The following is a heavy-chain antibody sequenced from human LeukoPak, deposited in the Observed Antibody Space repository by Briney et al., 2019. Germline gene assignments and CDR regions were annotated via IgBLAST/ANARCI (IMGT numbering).Heavy chain of an antibody. CDR1: GFTFSSYA. Sequence: GGSLRLSCAASGFTFSSYAISWVRQMPGKGLEWMGIIYPGDSDTRYSPSFQGQVTISADKSISTAYLQWSSLKASDTAMYYCARRSGDYEDYWGQGTLVAVSS. CDR2: IYPGDSDT. CDR3: ARRSGDYEDY. D-gene: IGHD4-17*01. V-gene: IGHV5-51*01. J-gene: IGHJ4*02.